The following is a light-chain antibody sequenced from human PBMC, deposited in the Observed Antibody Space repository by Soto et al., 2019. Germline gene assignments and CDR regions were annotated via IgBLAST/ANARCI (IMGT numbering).Light chain of an antibody. CDR2: GAS. V-gene: IGKV3-20*01. CDR1: QSVTSNY. J-gene: IGKJ1*01. CDR3: QQYGSSPGT. Sequence: EVVLTQSPATLSVSPGDRATLSCRASQSVTSNYLAWYQQKPGQAPSLLFFGASIRATGIPDRFSGSGSGTDFNLTISRLEPEDFAVYYCQQYGSSPGTFGQGTKVEI.